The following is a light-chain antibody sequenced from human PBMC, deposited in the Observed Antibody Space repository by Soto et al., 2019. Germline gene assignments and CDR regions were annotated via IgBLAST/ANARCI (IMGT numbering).Light chain of an antibody. CDR3: HQTYSTPPTWT. Sequence: DIQMTQSPSSLSASVGDRVTITCRASQTISSYLNWYQQTPGRAPKLLIYAASSLQGGVPSRFCCGSYGTDVTPTISSLQPEDFTTVYCHQTYSTPPTWTFGQGTKVEIK. CDR2: AAS. CDR1: QTISSY. J-gene: IGKJ1*01. V-gene: IGKV1-39*01.